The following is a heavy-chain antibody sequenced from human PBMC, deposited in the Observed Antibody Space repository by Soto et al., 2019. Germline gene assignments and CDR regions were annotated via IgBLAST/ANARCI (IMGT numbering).Heavy chain of an antibody. CDR2: IYYSGST. D-gene: IGHD6-13*01. J-gene: IGHJ4*02. V-gene: IGHV4-59*12. CDR1: GGSISSYY. CDR3: ARDPVTAADYFDY. Sequence: SETLSLTCTVSGGSISSYYWSWIRQPPGKGLEWIGYIYYSGSTNYNPSLKSRVTISVDTSKNQFSLQLNSVTPEDTAVYYCARDPVTAADYFDYWGPGTLVTVSS.